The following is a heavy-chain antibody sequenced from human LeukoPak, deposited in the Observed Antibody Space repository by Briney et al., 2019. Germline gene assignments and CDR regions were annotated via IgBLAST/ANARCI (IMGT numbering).Heavy chain of an antibody. CDR2: ISNDGSNK. CDR3: ARGVGATGIGY. V-gene: IGHV3-30-3*01. Sequence: GGSLRLSCAASGFTSSSYTMHWVRQAPGKGLEWVAVISNDGSNKYYADSVKGRFTISRDNSKNTVYLQMNSLKTEDTAVYYCARGVGATGIGYWGQGTLVTVSS. D-gene: IGHD1-26*01. J-gene: IGHJ4*02. CDR1: GFTSSSYT.